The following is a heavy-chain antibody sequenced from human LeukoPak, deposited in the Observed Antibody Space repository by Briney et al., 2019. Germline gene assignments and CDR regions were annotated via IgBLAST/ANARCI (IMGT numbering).Heavy chain of an antibody. V-gene: IGHV1-69*05. D-gene: IGHD1-14*01. Sequence: SVKVPCKASGGTVSSYAISWVRQAPGQGLGWMGGIIPIFGTANYAQKFQGRVTITTDESTSTAYMELSSLRSEDTAVYYCAVGPAPRGVTAFLDHWGQGTLVTVSS. J-gene: IGHJ4*02. CDR1: GGTVSSYA. CDR2: IIPIFGTA. CDR3: AVGPAPRGVTAFLDH.